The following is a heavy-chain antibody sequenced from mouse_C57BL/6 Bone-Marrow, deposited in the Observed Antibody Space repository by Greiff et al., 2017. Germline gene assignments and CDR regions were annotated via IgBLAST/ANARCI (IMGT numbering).Heavy chain of an antibody. J-gene: IGHJ2*01. D-gene: IGHD6-5*01. Sequence: QVQLQQPGAELVKPGASVKMSCKASGYTFTSYWITWVKQRPGQGLEWIGDIYPGSGSTNYNEKFKSTATLTVATSSSTAYMQLSSLTSEDSAVYYCAIYAFDYWGQGTTLTVSS. CDR1: GYTFTSYW. V-gene: IGHV1-55*01. CDR3: AIYAFDY. CDR2: IYPGSGST.